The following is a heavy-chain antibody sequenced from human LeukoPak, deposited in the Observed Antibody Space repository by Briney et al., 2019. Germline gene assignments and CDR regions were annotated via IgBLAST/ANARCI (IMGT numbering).Heavy chain of an antibody. CDR2: LYSRGST. CDR3: ARDQVEMSTIRDFYYGMDV. J-gene: IGHJ6*02. V-gene: IGHV4-61*02. Sequence: SGTLSLTCAVSGGSISSGTYYWSWIRQPAGKGLEWIGRLYSRGSTIYNPSLKSRVSISVDTSKNQFSLYLSSVTAADTAFYYCARDQVEMSTIRDFYYGMDVWGQGTTVTVSS. D-gene: IGHD5-24*01. CDR1: GGSISSGTYY.